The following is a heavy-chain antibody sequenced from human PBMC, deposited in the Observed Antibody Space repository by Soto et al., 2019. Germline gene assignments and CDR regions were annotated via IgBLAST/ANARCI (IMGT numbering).Heavy chain of an antibody. CDR3: ARESEDLTSNFDY. CDR1: GFTFTRYS. J-gene: IGHJ4*02. V-gene: IGHV3-21*01. CDR2: ISSTTNYI. Sequence: EVQLVESGGGLVKPGGSLRLSCAASGFTFTRYSMNRVRQAPGKGLEWVSSISSTTNYIYYADSMKGRFTVSRDNATNSVYLEMNSLSAEDTAVYYCARESEDLTSNFDYWGQGTLVTVSS.